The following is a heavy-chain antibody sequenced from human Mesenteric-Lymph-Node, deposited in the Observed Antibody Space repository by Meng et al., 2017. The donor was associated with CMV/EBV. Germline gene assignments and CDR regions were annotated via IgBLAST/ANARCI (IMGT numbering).Heavy chain of an antibody. V-gene: IGHV3-48*03. J-gene: IGHJ4*02. Sequence: GESLKISCAASGFTFSSYEMNWVRQAPGKGLEWVSYISNSGSTRYYTDSVKGRFTISRDNAKNSLFLQMNSLRAEDTALYYCARGGSGWYWGQGTLVTVSS. CDR1: GFTFSSYE. D-gene: IGHD6-19*01. CDR2: ISNSGSTR. CDR3: ARGGSGWY.